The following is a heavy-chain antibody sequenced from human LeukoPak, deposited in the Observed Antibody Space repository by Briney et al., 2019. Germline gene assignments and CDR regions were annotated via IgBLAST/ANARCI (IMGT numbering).Heavy chain of an antibody. CDR2: ISSSSSYI. Sequence: PGGSLRLSCAASGFTFSSYSMNWVRQAPGKGLEWVSSISSSSSYIYYADSVKGRFTISRDSAKNSLYLQMNSLRAEDTAVYYCARDTSARNYFDYWGQGTLVTVSS. CDR3: ARDTSARNYFDY. CDR1: GFTFSSYS. V-gene: IGHV3-21*01. D-gene: IGHD2/OR15-2a*01. J-gene: IGHJ4*02.